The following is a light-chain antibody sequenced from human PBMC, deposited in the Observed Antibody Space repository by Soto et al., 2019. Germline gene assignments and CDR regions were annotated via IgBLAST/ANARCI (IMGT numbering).Light chain of an antibody. CDR2: DVT. J-gene: IGLJ1*01. Sequence: QPVLAQPRSGSGFHRQSVTISCTGTSSNVGRYKYVSWYQHHPGKAPKLMIYDVTMRPSGVPDRFSGSKSGNTASLTISGLQAEDEADYYCCSYAGTYTYVFGTGTKVTVL. CDR3: CSYAGTYTYV. V-gene: IGLV2-11*01. CDR1: SSNVGRYKY.